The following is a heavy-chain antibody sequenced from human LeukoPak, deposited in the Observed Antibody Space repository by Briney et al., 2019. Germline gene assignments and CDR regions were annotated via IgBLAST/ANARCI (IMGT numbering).Heavy chain of an antibody. D-gene: IGHD3-9*01. J-gene: IGHJ4*02. CDR1: GGSISSYY. CDR2: IYYSGST. CDR3: ARVNDILTGYSFVY. Sequence: SETLSLTCTVSGGSISSYYWSWIRQPPGKGLEWIGYIYYSGSTNYNPSLKSRVTISVDTSKNQFSLKLSSVAAADTAVYYCARVNDILTGYSFVYWGQGTLVTVSS. V-gene: IGHV4-59*01.